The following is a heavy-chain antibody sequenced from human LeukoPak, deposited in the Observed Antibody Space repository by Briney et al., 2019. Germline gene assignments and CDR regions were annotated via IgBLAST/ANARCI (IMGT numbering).Heavy chain of an antibody. D-gene: IGHD6-13*01. V-gene: IGHV4-59*01. Sequence: SETLSLTCTVSGGSISHYYWSWIRQPPGKGLEWIGYIYYSGSTNYNPSLKSRVTISVDTSKNQFSLKLSSVTAADTAVYYCASQVHWAAALDSWGQGTLVSVSS. CDR2: IYYSGST. CDR3: ASQVHWAAALDS. CDR1: GGSISHYY. J-gene: IGHJ4*02.